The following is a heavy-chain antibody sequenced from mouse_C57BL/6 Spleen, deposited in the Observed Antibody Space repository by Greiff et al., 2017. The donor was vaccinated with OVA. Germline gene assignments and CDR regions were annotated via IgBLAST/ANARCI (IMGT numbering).Heavy chain of an antibody. J-gene: IGHJ3*01. V-gene: IGHV1-69*01. D-gene: IGHD2-10*02. Sequence: QVQLQQPGAELVMPGASVKLSCKASGYTFTSYWMHWVKQRPGQGLEWIGEIDPSDSYTNYNQKFKGKATLTVDKSYSTAYMQLSSLTSADSAVYDCARGRTLVLSGFFAYWGQGTLVTVSA. CDR3: ARGRTLVLSGFFAY. CDR2: IDPSDSYT. CDR1: GYTFTSYW.